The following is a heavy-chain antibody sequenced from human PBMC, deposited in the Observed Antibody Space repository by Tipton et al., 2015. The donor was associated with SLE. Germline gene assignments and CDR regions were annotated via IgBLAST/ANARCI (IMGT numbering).Heavy chain of an antibody. CDR2: IYHSGKT. Sequence: TLSLTCAVSGYSINSGYFWGWVRQPPGKGLEWIGSIYHSGKTYYNPSLQSRVIISVDTSKNHFSLKLSSVTAADTAVYYCARLVIGVGALDYWGQGTLVTVSS. J-gene: IGHJ4*02. CDR3: ARLVIGVGALDY. V-gene: IGHV4-38-2*01. D-gene: IGHD1-26*01. CDR1: GYSINSGYF.